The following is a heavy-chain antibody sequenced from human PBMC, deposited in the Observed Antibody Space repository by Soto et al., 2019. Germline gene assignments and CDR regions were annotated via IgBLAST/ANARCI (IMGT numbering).Heavy chain of an antibody. CDR1: VFTFSDYS. D-gene: IGHD5-18*01. Sequence: GRSVRLSCATCVFTFSDYSMSWIRQSPGKGLEWVPYISSSGSTIYYADSVKGRFTISRDNAKNSLYLQINSLRAEDTAVYYSEREGRAMGGDYFDYWGQGTLVTVSS. CDR2: ISSSGSTI. J-gene: IGHJ4*02. V-gene: IGHV3-11*04. CDR3: EREGRAMGGDYFDY.